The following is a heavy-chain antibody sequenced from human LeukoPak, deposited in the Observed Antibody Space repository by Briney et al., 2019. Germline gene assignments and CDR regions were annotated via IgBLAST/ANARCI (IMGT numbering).Heavy chain of an antibody. J-gene: IGHJ4*02. D-gene: IGHD2-8*01. CDR1: GYIFTSFG. CDR2: INTYSGDT. Sequence: ASVKVSCKASGYIFTSFGMSWVRQAPGQGLEWMGWINTYSGDTNYAQKLQGRVTMTTDTSTSTAYMELRSLRSDDTAVYYCARSVYHNYWGQGTLVTVSS. V-gene: IGHV1-18*01. CDR3: ARSVYHNY.